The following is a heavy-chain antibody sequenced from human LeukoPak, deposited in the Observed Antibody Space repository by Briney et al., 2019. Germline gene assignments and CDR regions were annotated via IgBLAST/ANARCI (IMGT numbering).Heavy chain of an antibody. V-gene: IGHV4-59*01. Sequence: SETLSLTCTVSGGSISSYYWSWIRQPPGKGLEWIGYIYYSGISNHNPSLKSRVTISVDTSKNQVSLKLTSVTAADTAVYYCAGVDEGYGDYLSFDYWGQGTLVTVSS. J-gene: IGHJ4*02. CDR1: GGSISSYY. CDR3: AGVDEGYGDYLSFDY. D-gene: IGHD4-17*01. CDR2: IYYSGIS.